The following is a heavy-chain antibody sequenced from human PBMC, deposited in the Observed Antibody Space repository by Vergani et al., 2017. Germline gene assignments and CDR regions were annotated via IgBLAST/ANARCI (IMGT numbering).Heavy chain of an antibody. CDR3: ARGSRAEGGSGPDK. CDR2: IFSSGNT. V-gene: IGHV4-61*02. D-gene: IGHD2-15*01. Sequence: QVQLQESGPGLVKPSQTLSLSCTVSGGSVRTSICHYWTWIRQPAGKTLEWIGEIFSSGNTNYHPSFKNRVTMSGDTSQNQFSLKLNPVTAADTGVDYCARGSRAEGGSGPDKWGQGALVTVSS. CDR1: GGSVRTSICHY. J-gene: IGHJ4*02.